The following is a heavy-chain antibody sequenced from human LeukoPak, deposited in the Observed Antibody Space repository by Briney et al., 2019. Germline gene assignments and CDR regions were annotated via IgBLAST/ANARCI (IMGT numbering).Heavy chain of an antibody. D-gene: IGHD6-13*01. CDR3: AKAQQLVYFDY. V-gene: IGHV3-23*01. CDR2: ISGSGGST. CDR1: GFNYSSYT. J-gene: IGHJ4*02. Sequence: GGSLRLSYAASGFNYSSYTMSWVRQAPGKGLEWVSAISGSGGSTYYADSVKGRFTISRDNSKNTLYLQMNSLRAEDTAVYYCAKAQQLVYFDYWGQGTLVTVSS.